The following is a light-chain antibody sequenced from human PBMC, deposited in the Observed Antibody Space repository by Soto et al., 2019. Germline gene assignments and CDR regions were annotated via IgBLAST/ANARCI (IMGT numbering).Light chain of an antibody. V-gene: IGKV3D-15*01. J-gene: IGKJ5*01. CDR3: QQYNTWPAEIT. CDR1: QSVSTN. CDR2: GAS. Sequence: ETLMTQSPATLSVSPGERATLSCRASQSVSTNYLAWYQQKPGQAPRLLIYGASTRVTVIPDRFSGSGSGTEFTLTISSLQSEDSAVYYCQQYNTWPAEITFGQGTRLEIK.